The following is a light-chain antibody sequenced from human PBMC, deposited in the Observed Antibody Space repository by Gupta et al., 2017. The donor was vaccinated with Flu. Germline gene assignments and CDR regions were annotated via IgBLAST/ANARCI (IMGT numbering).Light chain of an antibody. Sequence: PGTLSLSPGERATLSCSASQSVSSYLVWYQQKPGQAPRLLIYGASSRATGIPDMFSGSGSGTDFTLTISRLEPEDFAVYYCQQEGNSPTTFGQGTKVEIK. CDR1: QSVSSY. V-gene: IGKV3-20*01. CDR2: GAS. CDR3: QQEGNSPTT. J-gene: IGKJ1*01.